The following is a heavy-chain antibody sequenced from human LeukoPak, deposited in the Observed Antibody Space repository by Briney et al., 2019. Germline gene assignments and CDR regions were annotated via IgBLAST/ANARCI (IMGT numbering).Heavy chain of an antibody. CDR3: AKDHGAGLNDY. CDR2: IQYDGSNK. Sequence: GGSLRLSYAASGFIFSVYGMHWVRQAPGKGLEWVTFIQYDGSNKYYADSVKGRFTISRDNSKNTLYLQMSSLRAEDTAMYYCAKDHGAGLNDYWGQGTLVTVSS. V-gene: IGHV3-30*02. CDR1: GFIFSVYG. J-gene: IGHJ4*02. D-gene: IGHD4/OR15-4a*01.